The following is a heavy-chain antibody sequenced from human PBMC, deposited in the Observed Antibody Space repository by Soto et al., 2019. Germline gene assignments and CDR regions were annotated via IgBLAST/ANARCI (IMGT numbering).Heavy chain of an antibody. J-gene: IGHJ4*02. D-gene: IGHD1-7*01. V-gene: IGHV3-72*01. CDR3: VRSLPGTTSFDY. CDR1: GFTFSYYY. Sequence: EVQLVESGGNLVQPGGTLRLSCAGSGFTFSYYYIDWVRQAPGKGLEWVGRSRDKGNSYSTDYSASVRGRFTVSRDGSNNSLYLQMNSLEAGDTALYYCVRSLPGTTSFDYWGRGTLVTVSS. CDR2: SRDKGNSYST.